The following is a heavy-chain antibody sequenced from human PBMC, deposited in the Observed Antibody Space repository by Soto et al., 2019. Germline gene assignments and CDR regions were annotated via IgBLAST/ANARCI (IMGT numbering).Heavy chain of an antibody. CDR3: AHAFGGTSWPNDAFDV. D-gene: IGHD3-16*01. CDR1: GFSFSADGVG. V-gene: IGHV2-5*02. Sequence: QITLKESGPTLVKPTQTLTLTCIFSGFSFSADGVGVGWIRQPPGKALEWLALIFWDDDPRYRPSLKSRFTITKDYSKNQVVLTMTNMDPLDTATFYCAHAFGGTSWPNDAFDVWGQGTVVTVSS. CDR2: IFWDDDP. J-gene: IGHJ3*01.